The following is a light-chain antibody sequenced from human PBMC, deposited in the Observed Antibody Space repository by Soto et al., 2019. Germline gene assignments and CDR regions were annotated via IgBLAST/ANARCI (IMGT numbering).Light chain of an antibody. J-gene: IGKJ2*03. CDR1: HSISSSY. V-gene: IGKV3-20*01. CDR3: QQYGGSPLYS. Sequence: ETILTQSPGTLSLSPGERATLFCRASHSISSSYLAWYQQKPGQAPSLLIYGVSRRATGIPDRFSGSGSGTDLTLTISRLEPEDFAVYYCQQYGGSPLYSFGQGTKVEI. CDR2: GVS.